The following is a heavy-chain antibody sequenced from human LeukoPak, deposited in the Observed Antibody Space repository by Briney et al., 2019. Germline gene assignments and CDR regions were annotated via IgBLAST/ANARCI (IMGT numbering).Heavy chain of an antibody. CDR3: ARDSPTWIGDSMDV. J-gene: IGHJ6*02. V-gene: IGHV6-1*01. CDR2: TYYRSKWCN. Sequence: SQTLSLTCAISGDSVSSNSAAWNWIRQSPSRGLEWLGRTYYRSKWCNDYAISVKSRITINPDTSKNQFSLHLNSVTPEDTAVYYCARDSPTWIGDSMDVWGQGTTVTVSS. CDR1: GDSVSSNSAA. D-gene: IGHD5-12*01.